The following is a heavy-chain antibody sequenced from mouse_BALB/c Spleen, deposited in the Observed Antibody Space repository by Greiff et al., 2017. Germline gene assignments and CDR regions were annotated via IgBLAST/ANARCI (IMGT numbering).Heavy chain of an antibody. Sequence: EVQLMESGGGLVKPGGSLKLSCAASGFTFSSYAMSWVRQTPEKRLEWVASISSGGSTYYPDSVKGRFTISRDNARNILYLQMSSLRSEDTAMYYCARGGITTVASYYAMDYWGQGTSVTVSS. D-gene: IGHD1-1*01. CDR2: ISSGGST. CDR1: GFTFSSYA. V-gene: IGHV5-6-5*01. J-gene: IGHJ4*01. CDR3: ARGGITTVASYYAMDY.